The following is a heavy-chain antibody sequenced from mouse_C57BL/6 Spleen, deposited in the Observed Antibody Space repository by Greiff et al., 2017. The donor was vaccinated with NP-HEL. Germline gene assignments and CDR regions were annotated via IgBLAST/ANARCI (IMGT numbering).Heavy chain of an antibody. CDR1: GFSLTSYG. CDR3: AKTPMITTKDWYFDV. J-gene: IGHJ1*03. D-gene: IGHD2-4*01. V-gene: IGHV2-5*01. CDR2: IWRGGST. Sequence: QVQLQQSGPGLVQPSQSLSITCTVSGFSLTSYGVHWVRQSPGKGLEWLGVIWRGGSTDYNAAFMSRLSSTKDNSKSQVFFKMNSLQADDTAIYYCAKTPMITTKDWYFDVWGTGTTVTVSS.